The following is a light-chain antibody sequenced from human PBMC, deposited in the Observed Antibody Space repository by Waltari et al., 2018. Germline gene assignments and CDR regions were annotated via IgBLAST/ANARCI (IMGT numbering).Light chain of an antibody. CDR2: SND. CDR3: AAWDNSLNGLYV. Sequence: QSVLTQPPSASGTPGQRITISCSGSTSNIGSNVVDWYQQLPGTAPKLVIHSNDQRPSGVPDRFSGSKSGSSASLAISGLQSEDEADYHCAAWDNSLNGLYVFGTGTKVTVL. J-gene: IGLJ1*01. V-gene: IGLV1-44*01. CDR1: TSNIGSNV.